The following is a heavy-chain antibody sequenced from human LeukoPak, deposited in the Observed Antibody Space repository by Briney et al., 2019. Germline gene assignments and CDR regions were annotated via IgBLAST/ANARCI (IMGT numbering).Heavy chain of an antibody. J-gene: IGHJ4*02. D-gene: IGHD1-26*01. V-gene: IGHV4-59*12. CDR2: IYYTGST. Sequence: SETLSITCTGPGASISGYYWSWIRQPPGKGLEWIGYIYYTGSTNYNPSLKSRVTMSLDRSKNHLSLTLTSVTAADTAVYYCSRESGAFSPFGYWGQGTLVTVSS. CDR3: SRESGAFSPFGY. CDR1: GASISGYY.